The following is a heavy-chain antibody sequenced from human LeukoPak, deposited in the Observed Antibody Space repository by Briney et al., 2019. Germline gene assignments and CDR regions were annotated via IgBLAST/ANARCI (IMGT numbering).Heavy chain of an antibody. V-gene: IGHV3-30*03. CDR2: ISYDGSNK. Sequence: GGSLRLSCAASGFTFSSYWMHWVRQAPGKGLEWVAVISYDGSNKYYADSMKGRFTISRDNSKNTLYLQMNSLRAEDTAVYYCARDVHNYGSFDYWGQGTLVTVSS. CDR3: ARDVHNYGSFDY. J-gene: IGHJ4*02. D-gene: IGHD3-10*01. CDR1: GFTFSSYW.